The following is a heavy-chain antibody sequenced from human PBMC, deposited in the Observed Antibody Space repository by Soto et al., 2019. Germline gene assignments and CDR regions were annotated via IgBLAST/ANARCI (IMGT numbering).Heavy chain of an antibody. V-gene: IGHV3-30*18. D-gene: IGHD1-26*01. Sequence: QVQLVESGGGVVQPGRSLRLSCAASGFTFSSYGMHWVRQAPGKGLEWVAVISYDGSNKYYADSVKGRFTISRDNSKNTLYLQMNSLRAEDTAVYYCAKVGLVGATPFDYWGQGILVTVSS. CDR2: ISYDGSNK. CDR3: AKVGLVGATPFDY. CDR1: GFTFSSYG. J-gene: IGHJ4*02.